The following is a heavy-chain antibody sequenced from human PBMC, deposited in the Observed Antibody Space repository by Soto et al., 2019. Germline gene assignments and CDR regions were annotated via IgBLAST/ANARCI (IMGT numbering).Heavy chain of an antibody. CDR3: ARRTSYGSGRYIYYYYGLDV. Sequence: GGSLRLSCAASGFTFSGYAMTWVRQAPGKGLEWVSGISGSGANIYYADSVKGRFTISRDNSKNTLYLQMNSLRAEDTAVYSCARRTSYGSGRYIYYYYGLDVWGQGTTVTVSS. CDR2: ISGSGANI. J-gene: IGHJ6*02. V-gene: IGHV3-23*01. D-gene: IGHD3-10*01. CDR1: GFTFSGYA.